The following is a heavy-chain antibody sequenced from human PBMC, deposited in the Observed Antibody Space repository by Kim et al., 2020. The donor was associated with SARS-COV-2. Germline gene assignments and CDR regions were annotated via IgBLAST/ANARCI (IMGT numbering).Heavy chain of an antibody. D-gene: IGHD2-8*01. J-gene: IGHJ3*01. CDR2: IYTDDNT. CDR1: GFTISNNA. Sequence: GGSLRLSCAASGFTISNNAMSWVRQAPGKGLEWVSIIYTDDNTYYPASLGGRFSISRDKSKNTVYLQMNTLRPEDTAVYFCVRAGTVAPHAGFDFWG. V-gene: IGHV3-53*01. CDR3: VRAGTVAPHAGFDF.